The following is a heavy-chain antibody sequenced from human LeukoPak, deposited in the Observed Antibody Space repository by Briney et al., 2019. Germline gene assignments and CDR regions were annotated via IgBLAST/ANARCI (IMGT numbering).Heavy chain of an antibody. CDR3: ATTRAPSNGRVLYYMDV. Sequence: GGSLRLSCAASGFIFSSYSMNRVRHAPGKGLEWVSSIMSSSSQIYYADSVRGRFTISRDNAKNSLYLQMNSMRAEDTAVYYCATTRAPSNGRVLYYMDVWGKGTTVTVSS. CDR1: GFIFSSYS. CDR2: IMSSSSQI. J-gene: IGHJ6*03. D-gene: IGHD1-1*01. V-gene: IGHV3-21*01.